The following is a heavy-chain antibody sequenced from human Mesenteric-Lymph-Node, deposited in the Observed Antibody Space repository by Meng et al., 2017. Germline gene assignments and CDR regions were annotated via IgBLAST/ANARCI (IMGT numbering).Heavy chain of an antibody. D-gene: IGHD3-22*01. CDR2: IYYSGST. CDR1: GGSISSYY. J-gene: IGHJ4*02. Sequence: ESLKISCTVSGGSISSYYWSWIRQPPGKGLEWIGYIYYSGSTNYNPSLKSRVTISIDTSKNQFSLKLSSVTAADTAVYFYARYDSGGSSRYYFDYWGQGTLVTVSS. V-gene: IGHV4-59*01. CDR3: ARYDSGGSSRYYFDY.